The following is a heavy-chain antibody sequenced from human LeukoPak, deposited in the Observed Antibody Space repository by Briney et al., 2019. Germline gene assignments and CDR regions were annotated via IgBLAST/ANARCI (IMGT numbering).Heavy chain of an antibody. J-gene: IGHJ4*02. CDR1: GFTFDDYA. D-gene: IGHD3-3*01. CDR3: AKDFNYDFWSGYIDY. CDR2: ISWNSGSI. V-gene: IGHV3-9*03. Sequence: GGSLRLPCAASGFTFDDYAMHWVRQAPGKGLEWVSGISWNSGSIGYADSVKGRFTISRDNAKNSLYLQMNSLRAEDMALYYCAKDFNYDFWSGYIDYWGQGTLVTVSS.